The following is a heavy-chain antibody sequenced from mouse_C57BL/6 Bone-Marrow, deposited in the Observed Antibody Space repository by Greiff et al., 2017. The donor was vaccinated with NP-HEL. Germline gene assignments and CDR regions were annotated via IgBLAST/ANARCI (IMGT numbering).Heavy chain of an antibody. CDR1: GYTFTDYE. J-gene: IGHJ3*01. Sequence: QVQLQQSGAELVRPGASVTLSCKASGYTFTDYEMHWVKQTPVHGLEWIGAIDPETGGTAYNQKFKGKAILTADKSSSTAYMELRSLTSEDSAVYYCTSMVTTPFDYWGQGTLVTVSA. CDR3: TSMVTTPFDY. CDR2: IDPETGGT. V-gene: IGHV1-15*01. D-gene: IGHD2-2*01.